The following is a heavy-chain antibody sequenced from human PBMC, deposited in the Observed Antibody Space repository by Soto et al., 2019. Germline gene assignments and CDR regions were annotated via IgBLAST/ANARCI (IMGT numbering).Heavy chain of an antibody. CDR2: ISGSGGST. CDR3: VRGGSNCAS. Sequence: EMQLLESGGGLVQPGGSLRLSCAASGFTFSSFAMSWVRQAPGKGLDWVSAISGSGGSTYSADSVKGRFTISRDNSKNTLYLQMSSLRAEDTAVYDCVRGGSNCASWGQGTLVTVSS. J-gene: IGHJ5*02. D-gene: IGHD4-4*01. V-gene: IGHV3-23*01. CDR1: GFTFSSFA.